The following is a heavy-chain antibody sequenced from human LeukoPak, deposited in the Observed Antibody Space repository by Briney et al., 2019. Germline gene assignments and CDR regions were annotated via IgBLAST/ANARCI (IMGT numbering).Heavy chain of an antibody. V-gene: IGHV1-18*01. CDR3: ARVTYYYGSGRDDEFDS. Sequence: ASVKVSCKASGFELMHYGISWLRQAPGQGLEWMGWISFHNGDTLYAQSFQGRLTLTTDTSTSTAYMELRSLRSDDAALYYCARVTYYYGSGRDDEFDSWGQGTLVTVSS. J-gene: IGHJ4*02. D-gene: IGHD3-10*01. CDR1: GFELMHYG. CDR2: ISFHNGDT.